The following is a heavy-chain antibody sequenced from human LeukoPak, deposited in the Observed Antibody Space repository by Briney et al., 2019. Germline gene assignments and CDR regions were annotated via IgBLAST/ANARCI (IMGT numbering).Heavy chain of an antibody. Sequence: ASVKVSCKASGGTFSSYAISWVRQAPGQGLEWMGGIIPIFGTANYAQKFQGRVTITADESTSTAYMELSSLRSEDTAVYYCARGLLTRAERPRYYYYMDVWGQGTLVTVSS. D-gene: IGHD7-27*01. V-gene: IGHV1-69*13. CDR3: ARGLLTRAERPRYYYYMDV. CDR2: IIPIFGTA. J-gene: IGHJ6*03. CDR1: GGTFSSYA.